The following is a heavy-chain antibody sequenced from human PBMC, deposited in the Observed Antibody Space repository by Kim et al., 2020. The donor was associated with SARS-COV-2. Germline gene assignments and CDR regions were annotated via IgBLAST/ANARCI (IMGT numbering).Heavy chain of an antibody. V-gene: IGHV4-59*01. Sequence: SETLSLTCTVSGGSISSYYWSWIRQPPGKGLEWIGYIYYSGSTNYNPSLKSRVTISVDTSKNQFSLKLSSVTAADTAVYYCARDFGGSGSYYRSPGWFDPWGQGTLVTVSS. CDR1: GGSISSYY. CDR3: ARDFGGSGSYYRSPGWFDP. J-gene: IGHJ5*02. CDR2: IYYSGST. D-gene: IGHD3-10*01.